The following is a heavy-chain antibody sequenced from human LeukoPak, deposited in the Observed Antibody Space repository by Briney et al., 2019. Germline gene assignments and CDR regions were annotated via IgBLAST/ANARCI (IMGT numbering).Heavy chain of an antibody. J-gene: IGHJ3*02. Sequence: GGSLRLSCAASGFTVSSNYMSWVRQAPGKGLEWVSVIYSGGSTYYADSVKGRFTISRDNSKNTLYLQMNSLRAEDTAVYYCARDPTTVVTLDAFDIWGQGTMVTVSS. CDR3: ARDPTTVVTLDAFDI. CDR2: IYSGGST. CDR1: GFTVSSNY. V-gene: IGHV3-66*01. D-gene: IGHD4-23*01.